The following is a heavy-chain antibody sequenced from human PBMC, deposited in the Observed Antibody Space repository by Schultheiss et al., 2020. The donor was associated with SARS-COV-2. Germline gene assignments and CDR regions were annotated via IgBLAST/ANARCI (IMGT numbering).Heavy chain of an antibody. J-gene: IGHJ4*02. CDR3: ARPGPTIGVVDY. V-gene: IGHV3-11*04. Sequence: GGSLRLSCAASGFTFSNYAMSWVSQAPGKGLEWVSYISSSGSTIYYADSVKGRFTISRDNAKNSLYLQMNSLRAEDTAVYYCARPGPTIGVVDYWGQGTLVTVSS. CDR2: ISSSGSTI. D-gene: IGHD5-12*01. CDR1: GFTFSNYA.